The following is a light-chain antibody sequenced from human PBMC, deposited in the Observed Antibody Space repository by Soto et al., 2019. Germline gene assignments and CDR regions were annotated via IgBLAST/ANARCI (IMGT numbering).Light chain of an antibody. Sequence: EIVLTQSPGTLSLSPGETATLSCRASQTVGTNFLAWYQQKPGQAARLLMFGTSNRATYIPDRFGGSRSGTDFTLTISRLEPTDVAVYSCHHYSKTLPWTFGQGTKVDI. CDR1: QTVGTNF. V-gene: IGKV3-20*01. CDR3: HHYSKTLPWT. CDR2: GTS. J-gene: IGKJ1*01.